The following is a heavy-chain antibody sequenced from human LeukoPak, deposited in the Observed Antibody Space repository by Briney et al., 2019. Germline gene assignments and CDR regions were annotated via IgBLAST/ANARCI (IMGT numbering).Heavy chain of an antibody. CDR3: ARHFSYLDSSGQTHWEYFQH. CDR1: GGSISSSSYY. V-gene: IGHV4-61*05. Sequence: PSETLSLTCTVSGGSISSSSYYWGWIRQPPGKGLEWIGYIYYSGSTNYNPSLKSRVTISVDTSKNQFSLKLSSVTAADTAVYYCARHFSYLDSSGQTHWEYFQHWGQGTLVTVSS. D-gene: IGHD3-22*01. CDR2: IYYSGST. J-gene: IGHJ1*01.